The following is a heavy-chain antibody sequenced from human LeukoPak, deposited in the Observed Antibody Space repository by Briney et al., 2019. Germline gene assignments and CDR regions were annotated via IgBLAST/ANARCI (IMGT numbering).Heavy chain of an antibody. J-gene: IGHJ6*02. D-gene: IGHD3-9*01. CDR1: GYTFTSYA. Sequence: GASVKVSCKASGYTFTSYAISWVRQAPGQGLEWMGGIIPIFGTANYAQKFQGRVTITADESTSTAYMELSSLRSEDTAVYYCGTWMTGYFYYYGMDVWGQGTTVTVSS. CDR3: GTWMTGYFYYYGMDV. V-gene: IGHV1-69*13. CDR2: IIPIFGTA.